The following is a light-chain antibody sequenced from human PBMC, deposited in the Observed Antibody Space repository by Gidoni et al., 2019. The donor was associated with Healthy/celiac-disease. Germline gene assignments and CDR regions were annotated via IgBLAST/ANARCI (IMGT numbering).Light chain of an antibody. CDR2: GNS. CDR3: QSYDSSLSGSGV. CDR1: SSNIGAGYD. Sequence: VLTQPPSVSGAPGQRVTISCTGSSSNIGAGYDVHWYQQLPGTAPKLLIYGNSNRPSGVPDRFSGSKSGTSASLAITGLQAEDEADYYCQSYDSSLSGSGVFGGGTKLTVL. V-gene: IGLV1-40*01. J-gene: IGLJ3*02.